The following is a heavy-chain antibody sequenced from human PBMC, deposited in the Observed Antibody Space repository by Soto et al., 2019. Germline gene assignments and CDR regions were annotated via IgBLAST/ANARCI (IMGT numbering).Heavy chain of an antibody. CDR3: AKDIGDLYYYGMDV. CDR1: GFTFDDYA. V-gene: IGHV3-9*01. D-gene: IGHD3-10*01. Sequence: GGSLRLSCAASGFTFDDYAMHWVRQAPGKGLEWVSGISWNSGSIGYADSVKGRFTISRDNAKNSLYLQMNSLRAEDTALYYCAKDIGDLYYYGMDVWGQGTTVTVSS. CDR2: ISWNSGSI. J-gene: IGHJ6*02.